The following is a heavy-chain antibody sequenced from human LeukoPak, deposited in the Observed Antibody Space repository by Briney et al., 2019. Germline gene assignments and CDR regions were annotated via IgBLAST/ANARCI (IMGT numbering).Heavy chain of an antibody. D-gene: IGHD6-13*01. Sequence: QPGRSLRLSCAASGFTFSTYGMHWVRQAPGKGLEWVAVTWYEGSNKYYADSVKGRFTISRDNSKNTLYLQMNSLRAEDTAVYYCAKSFSSHWTSFDYWGQGTLVTVSS. J-gene: IGHJ4*02. V-gene: IGHV3-33*06. CDR3: AKSFSSHWTSFDY. CDR1: GFTFSTYG. CDR2: TWYEGSNK.